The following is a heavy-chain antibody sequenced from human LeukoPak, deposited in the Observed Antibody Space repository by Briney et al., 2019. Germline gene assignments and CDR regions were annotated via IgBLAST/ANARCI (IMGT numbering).Heavy chain of an antibody. CDR1: GFTFSSYA. J-gene: IGHJ4*02. D-gene: IGHD3-22*01. CDR3: ARDRHDSSGYIDY. V-gene: IGHV3-30-3*01. CDR2: ISYDGSNK. Sequence: GRSLRLSCAASGFTFSSYAMHWVRQAPGKGLEWVAVISYDGSNKYYADSVKGRFTISRDNSKNTLYLQMNSLRVEDTAVYYCARDRHDSSGYIDYWGQGTLVTVSS.